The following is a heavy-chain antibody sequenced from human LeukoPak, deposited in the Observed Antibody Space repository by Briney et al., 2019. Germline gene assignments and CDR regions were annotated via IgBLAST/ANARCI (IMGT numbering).Heavy chain of an antibody. CDR1: GGSISSSSYY. J-gene: IGHJ5*02. CDR2: IYYSGST. Sequence: PSETLSLTCTVSGGSISSSSYYWSWIRQPPGKGLEWIGYIYYSGSTYYNPSLKSRVTISVDTSKNQFSLKLSSVTAADTAVYYCARSQLQGGWFDPWGQGTLVTVSS. CDR3: ARSQLQGGWFDP. V-gene: IGHV4-30-4*01. D-gene: IGHD2-2*01.